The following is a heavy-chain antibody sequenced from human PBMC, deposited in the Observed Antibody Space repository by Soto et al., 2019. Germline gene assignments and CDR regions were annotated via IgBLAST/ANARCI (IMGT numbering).Heavy chain of an antibody. CDR1: GFTFSNAW. D-gene: IGHD2-8*01. CDR3: TTTQGSRYCTNGVCYRVLTYYYYYMDV. V-gene: IGHV3-15*01. J-gene: IGHJ6*03. CDR2: IKSKTDGGTT. Sequence: GGSLRLSCAASGFTFSNAWMSWVRQAPGKGLEWVGRIKSKTDGGTTDYAAPVKGRFTISRDDSKNTLYLQMNSLKTEDTAVYYCTTTQGSRYCTNGVCYRVLTYYYYYMDVWGKGTTVTVSS.